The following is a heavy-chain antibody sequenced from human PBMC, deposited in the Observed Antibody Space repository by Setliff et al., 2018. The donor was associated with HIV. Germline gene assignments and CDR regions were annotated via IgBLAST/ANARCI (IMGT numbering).Heavy chain of an antibody. CDR1: GYTFTGYA. J-gene: IGHJ4*02. CDR2: INAGNGKT. Sequence: ASVKVSCKASGYTFTGYAMHWVRQAPGQRLEWMGWINAGNGKTKYSQKFQGRVTITRDTSASTADMEMSGLRSEDTAVYYCARDQVYWQQLLFDYWGQGTLVTV. V-gene: IGHV1-3*01. D-gene: IGHD6-13*01. CDR3: ARDQVYWQQLLFDY.